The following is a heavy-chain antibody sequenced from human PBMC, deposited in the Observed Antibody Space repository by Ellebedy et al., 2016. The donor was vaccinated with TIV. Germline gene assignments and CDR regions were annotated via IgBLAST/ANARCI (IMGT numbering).Heavy chain of an antibody. CDR3: AKWKIGSGSYYSGVDWFDP. Sequence: GESLKISCAASGFTFSSYAMSWVRQAPGKGLEWVSAISGSGGSTYYADSVKGRFTISRDNSKNTLYLQMNSLRAEDTAVYYCAKWKIGSGSYYSGVDWFDPWGQGTLVTVSS. CDR1: GFTFSSYA. J-gene: IGHJ5*02. CDR2: ISGSGGST. D-gene: IGHD3-10*01. V-gene: IGHV3-23*01.